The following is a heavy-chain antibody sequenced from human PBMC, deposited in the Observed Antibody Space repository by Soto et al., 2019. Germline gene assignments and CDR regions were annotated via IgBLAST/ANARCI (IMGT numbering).Heavy chain of an antibody. D-gene: IGHD6-6*01. Sequence: SGGSLRLSCAASGFTVSSNYMSWVRQAPGKGLEWVSVIYSGGSTYYADSVKGRFTISRDNSKNTLYLQMNSLRAEDTAVYYCARGSSSADPLIYFAYWGQGTLVTVSS. CDR3: ARGSSSADPLIYFAY. CDR1: GFTVSSNY. J-gene: IGHJ4*02. CDR2: IYSGGST. V-gene: IGHV3-66*01.